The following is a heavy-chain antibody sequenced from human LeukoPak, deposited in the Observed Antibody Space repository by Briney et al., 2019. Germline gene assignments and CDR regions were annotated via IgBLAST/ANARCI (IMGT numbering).Heavy chain of an antibody. D-gene: IGHD1/OR15-1a*01. CDR2: ISRRSRHL. CDR1: GFMFSDYS. Sequence: PGGSLRLSCAASGFMFSDYSVNWVRQAPGKGLEWVSSISRRSRHLYYAGSVKGRFTISRDDAENSLYLQMNSLRADDMAVYYCVRDFMGAGATTAFLHHWGQGTLVSVSS. CDR3: VRDFMGAGATTAFLHH. J-gene: IGHJ1*01. V-gene: IGHV3-21*01.